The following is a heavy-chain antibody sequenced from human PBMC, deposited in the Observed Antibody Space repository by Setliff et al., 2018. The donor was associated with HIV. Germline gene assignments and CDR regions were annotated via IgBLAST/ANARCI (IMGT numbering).Heavy chain of an antibody. D-gene: IGHD2-21*01. CDR2: LYSTWST. J-gene: IGHJ3*02. V-gene: IGHV4-39*02. Sequence: LSLTCTVSGASIDSGFHYWGWIRQSPGKGLEWIASLYSTWSTYYNPSLKGRLTVSAGPSKNQFSLKLNSVTVADTAVYYCARDPAVASREVAFDIWGQGTLVTVSS. CDR1: GASIDSGFHY. CDR3: ARDPAVASREVAFDI.